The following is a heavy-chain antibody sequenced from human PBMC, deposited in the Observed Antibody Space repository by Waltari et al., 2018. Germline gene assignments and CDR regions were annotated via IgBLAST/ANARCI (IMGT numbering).Heavy chain of an antibody. D-gene: IGHD6-19*01. J-gene: IGHJ4*02. Sequence: QVQLEQSGAAVQKPGASVQVSCKASGYTFTGLYIHWVRQAPGQGLEWMGWINPNSGGTNSAQKFQGRVTMTRDTSITTAYMELSSLKPDDTAVYFCARDVLTVDGSSYYFDYWGQGTLVTVSS. CDR3: ARDVLTVDGSSYYFDY. CDR1: GYTFTGLY. CDR2: INPNSGGT. V-gene: IGHV1-2*02.